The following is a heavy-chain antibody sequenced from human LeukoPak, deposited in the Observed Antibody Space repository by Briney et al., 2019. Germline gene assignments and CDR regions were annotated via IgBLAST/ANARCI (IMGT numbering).Heavy chain of an antibody. Sequence: ASVKVSRKASVYTFTSYGISGVRQAPGHGLERMGWISAYNGNTNYVQKLQGRVTMTTDTSTSLAYMELRSLRSDDTAVYYCARDKNGYNLRVIGNWFDPWGQGTLVTVSS. CDR1: VYTFTSYG. CDR3: ARDKNGYNLRVIGNWFDP. D-gene: IGHD5-24*01. J-gene: IGHJ5*02. V-gene: IGHV1-18*01. CDR2: ISAYNGNT.